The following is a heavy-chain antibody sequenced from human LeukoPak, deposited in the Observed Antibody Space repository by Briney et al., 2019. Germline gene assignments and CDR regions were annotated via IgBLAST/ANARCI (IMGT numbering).Heavy chain of an antibody. V-gene: IGHV5-51*01. D-gene: IGHD4-11*01. Sequence: GESLKISCQASGYTFAKYWIGWVRQMPGKGLEWMGIIYPGDSDTSYGQSFQGQVTISVEKSSNTAYLQRSRLKASDTAMYYCARRFGERLYSNNDAFDSWGQGTLVTVSS. J-gene: IGHJ4*02. CDR1: GYTFAKYW. CDR3: ARRFGERLYSNNDAFDS. CDR2: IYPGDSDT.